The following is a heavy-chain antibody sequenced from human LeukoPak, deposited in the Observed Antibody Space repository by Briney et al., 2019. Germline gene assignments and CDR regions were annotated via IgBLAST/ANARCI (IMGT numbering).Heavy chain of an antibody. V-gene: IGHV1-2*02. CDR3: AGSLAYCGGDCLFDY. CDR1: GGTFSNYG. Sequence: ASVKVSCKASGGTFSNYGISWVRQAPGQGLEWMGWINPNSGGTNYAQKFQGRVTMTRDASISTAYMELSRLRSDDTAVYYCAGSLAYCGGDCLFDYWGQGTLVTVSS. CDR2: INPNSGGT. D-gene: IGHD2-21*02. J-gene: IGHJ4*02.